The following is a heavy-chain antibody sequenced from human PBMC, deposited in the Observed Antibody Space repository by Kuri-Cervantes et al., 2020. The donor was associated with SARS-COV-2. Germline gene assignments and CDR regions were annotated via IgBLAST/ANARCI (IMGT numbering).Heavy chain of an antibody. V-gene: IGHV3-21*06. CDR2: IGPSNTYI. CDR3: AKEFTIFGVVPFDY. Sequence: GGSLRLSCTASGFTFNSYNMKWVRQAPGKGLEWVSGIGPSNTYIYYADSVKGRFIISRDNAKNSLYLQMNSLRAEDTAVYYCAKEFTIFGVVPFDYWGQGTLVTVSS. CDR1: GFTFNSYN. D-gene: IGHD3-3*01. J-gene: IGHJ4*02.